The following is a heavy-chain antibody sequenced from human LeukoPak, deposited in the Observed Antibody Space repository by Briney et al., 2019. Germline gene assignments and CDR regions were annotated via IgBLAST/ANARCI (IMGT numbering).Heavy chain of an antibody. V-gene: IGHV6-1*01. D-gene: IGHD2/OR15-2a*01. Sequence: SQTLSLTCAISGDSVSRKSAAWHWIRQSPSRGLEWLGRTYYRSRWYNDYAVSMKSRIAINPDTSKNQFSLQLNSVTPEDTAVYYCARATFQQEVNWFDPWGQGTLVTVSS. CDR3: ARATFQQEVNWFDP. CDR2: TYYRSRWYN. J-gene: IGHJ5*02. CDR1: GDSVSRKSAA.